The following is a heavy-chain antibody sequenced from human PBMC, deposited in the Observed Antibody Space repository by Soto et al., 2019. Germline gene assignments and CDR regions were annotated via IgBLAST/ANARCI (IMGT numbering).Heavy chain of an antibody. D-gene: IGHD1-26*01. CDR1: GDPISSSHW. CDR3: ATSQLGEYFDY. V-gene: IGHV4-4*02. Sequence: SETLSLTCAVSGDPISSSHWWSWVRQTPGKGLEWIGEIYHSGSINYNPSLKSRVIISADRSKNQFSLRLSSVTAADTAVYYCATSQLGEYFDYWGQGTLVTVSS. J-gene: IGHJ4*02. CDR2: IYHSGSI.